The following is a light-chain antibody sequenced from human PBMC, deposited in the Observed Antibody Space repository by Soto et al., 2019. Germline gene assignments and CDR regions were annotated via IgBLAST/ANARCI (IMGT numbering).Light chain of an antibody. CDR2: GAS. V-gene: IGKV3-20*01. J-gene: IGKJ4*01. CDR1: QSVSSSY. CDR3: QQFSSYPLT. Sequence: EIVMTPSPATLSVSPGERATLSCRASQSVSSSYLAWYQQKPGQAPRLLIYGASSRATGIPDRFSGSGSGTDFTLTISSLEPEDFAVYYCQQFSSYPLTFGGGNTGDIK.